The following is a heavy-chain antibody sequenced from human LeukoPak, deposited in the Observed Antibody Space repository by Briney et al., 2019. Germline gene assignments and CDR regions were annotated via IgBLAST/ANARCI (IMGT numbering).Heavy chain of an antibody. J-gene: IGHJ4*02. D-gene: IGHD4/OR15-4a*01. V-gene: IGHV3-30*02. CDR3: AKPLRDYAPTVTGFDY. CDR1: GFTFSSYG. CDR2: IRYDGSNI. Sequence: GGSLRLSCAASGFTFSSYGMHWVRQAPGKALEWVAFIRYDGSNIHYADSVKGRFTISRDNSKNTLYLQMNSLRGEDTAVYYCAKPLRDYAPTVTGFDYWGQGKLVTVSS.